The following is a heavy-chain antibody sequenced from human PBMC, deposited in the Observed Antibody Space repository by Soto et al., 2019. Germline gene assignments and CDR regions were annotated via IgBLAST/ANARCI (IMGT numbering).Heavy chain of an antibody. CDR2: ISAYNGNT. J-gene: IGHJ4*02. D-gene: IGHD7-27*01. CDR1: GYTFTSYG. V-gene: IGHV1-18*01. CDR3: ARVNGGAGKAVGGGGVDY. Sequence: QVQLVQSGAEVKKPGASVKVSCKASGYTFTSYGISWVRQAPGQGLEWMGWISAYNGNTNYAQKLQGRVTMTTDTSTSNACVELGSLGSDDTAVYYGARVNGGAGKAVGGGGVDYWGQGTLVTVSS.